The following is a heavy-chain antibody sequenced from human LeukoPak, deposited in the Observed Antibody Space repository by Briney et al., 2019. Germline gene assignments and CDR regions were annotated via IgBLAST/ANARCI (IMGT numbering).Heavy chain of an antibody. J-gene: IGHJ4*02. V-gene: IGHV6-1*01. CDR1: GDSVSSNSAA. CDR2: TYYRSKWYN. CDR3: ARDSACSSTSCYSDY. Sequence: SQTLSLTCAISGDSVSSNSAAWNWIRQSPSRGLEWLGRTYYRSKWYNDYAVSVKSRITINPDTSKNQFSLKLSSLTAADTAVYYCARDSACSSTSCYSDYWGQGTLVTVSS. D-gene: IGHD2-2*01.